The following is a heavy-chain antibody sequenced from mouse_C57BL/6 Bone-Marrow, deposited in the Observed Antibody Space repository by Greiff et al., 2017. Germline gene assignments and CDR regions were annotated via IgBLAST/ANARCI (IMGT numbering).Heavy chain of an antibody. D-gene: IGHD1-1*01. CDR1: GFTFTSYW. V-gene: IGHV1-74*01. CDR3: AMSEFITTVVNY. CDR2: IHPSDSDT. Sequence: QVQLQQPGAELVKPGASVKVSCKASGFTFTSYWMHWVKQRPGQGLEWIGRIHPSDSDTNYNQKFKGKATLTVDKSSRTAYMQLSSLTSEDSAFYYCAMSEFITTVVNYWGQGTTLTVSS. J-gene: IGHJ2*01.